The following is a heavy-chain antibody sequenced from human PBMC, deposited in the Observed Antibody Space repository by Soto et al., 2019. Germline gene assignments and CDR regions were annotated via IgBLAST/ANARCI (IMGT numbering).Heavy chain of an antibody. D-gene: IGHD5-18*01. V-gene: IGHV4-4*02. Sequence: SETLSLTCAVSGASIDTSNWWCWVRQSPGKGLEWIGEIHDSGSTESNPSLKSRVTISLDKSKNQFSLNVSSVSAADTAVYYSARGEERVAMASGYWGQGTLVTVSS. CDR2: IHDSGST. J-gene: IGHJ4*02. CDR1: GASIDTSNW. CDR3: ARGEERVAMASGY.